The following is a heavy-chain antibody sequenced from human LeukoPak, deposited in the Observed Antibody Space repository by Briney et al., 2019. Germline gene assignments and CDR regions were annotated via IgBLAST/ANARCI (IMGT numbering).Heavy chain of an antibody. CDR2: ISSNNNI. V-gene: IGHV3-69-1*01. J-gene: IGHJ5*02. CDR1: GFTFSSYA. CDR3: GREDCNNVRCYGASDA. D-gene: IGHD2-2*01. Sequence: GGSMRLSCVGSGFTFSSYAMNGVRQAPGKGLEWVSSISSNNNIYYADSVKGRFTISRDNAKNSLSLQMNSLRGEDTAVYYCGREDCNNVRCYGASDAWGQGTLVTVSS.